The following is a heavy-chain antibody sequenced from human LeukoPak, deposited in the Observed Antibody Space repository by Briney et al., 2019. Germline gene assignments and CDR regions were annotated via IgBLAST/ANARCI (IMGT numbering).Heavy chain of an antibody. Sequence: SETLSLTCTVSGGSISNYYWSWIRQPAGKGLEWIGRIYTSGSTNYNPSLKSRVTMSVDTSKNQFSLKLSSVTAADTAVYYCAGGWSSSSRWHYYYYGMDVWGQGTTVTVSS. D-gene: IGHD6-6*01. J-gene: IGHJ6*02. CDR3: AGGWSSSSRWHYYYYGMDV. V-gene: IGHV4-4*07. CDR2: IYTSGST. CDR1: GGSISNYY.